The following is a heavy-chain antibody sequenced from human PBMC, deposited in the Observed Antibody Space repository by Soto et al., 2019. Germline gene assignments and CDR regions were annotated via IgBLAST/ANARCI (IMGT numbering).Heavy chain of an antibody. CDR1: GFTFNSYG. D-gene: IGHD6-19*01. CDR3: AKDRAGVAPQDYGMDV. V-gene: IGHV3-30*18. CDR2: ISYDGSNK. J-gene: IGHJ6*02. Sequence: PGGSLRLSCAASGFTFNSYGMHWVRQAPGKGLEWVAVISYDGSNKYYADSVKGRFTISRDNSKNTLYLQMNSLRAEDAAVYYCAKDRAGVAPQDYGMDVWGQGTTVTVSS.